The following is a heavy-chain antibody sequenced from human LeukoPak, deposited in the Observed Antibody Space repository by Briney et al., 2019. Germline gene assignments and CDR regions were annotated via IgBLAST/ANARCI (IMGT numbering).Heavy chain of an antibody. V-gene: IGHV1-8*02. D-gene: IGHD3-16*01. Sequence: ASVKVSCKASGGTFSSYAISWVRQAPGQGLEWMGRMNPNSGNTDYAQKFQGRVTMTRNTSISTAYMELSSLTSEDTAMYYCARRGKGLGYYMDVWGKGTTVTISS. CDR1: GGTFSSYA. CDR2: MNPNSGNT. J-gene: IGHJ6*03. CDR3: ARRGKGLGYYMDV.